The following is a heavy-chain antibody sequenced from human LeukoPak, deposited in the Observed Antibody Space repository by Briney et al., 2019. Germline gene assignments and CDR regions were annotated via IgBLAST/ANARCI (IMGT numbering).Heavy chain of an antibody. CDR1: GYTFTGYY. CDR3: AREAAAGPNPDY. V-gene: IGHV1-2*04. J-gene: IGHJ4*02. Sequence: ASVKVSCKASGYTFTGYYMHWVRQSPGQGLEWMGWINPNSGGTNYAQKFQGWVTMTRDTSISTAYMELSRLRSDDTAVYYCAREAAAGPNPDYWGQGTLVTVSS. CDR2: INPNSGGT. D-gene: IGHD6-13*01.